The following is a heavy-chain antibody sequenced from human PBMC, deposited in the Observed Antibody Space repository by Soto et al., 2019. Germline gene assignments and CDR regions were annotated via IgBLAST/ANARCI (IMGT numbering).Heavy chain of an antibody. D-gene: IGHD3-10*01. J-gene: IGHJ5*02. CDR2: MNPDSGNT. CDR3: TRDYYGSGSYSS. V-gene: IGHV1-8*01. Sequence: QVQLVQSGAEVKKPGASVKVSCKASGYTFTTYDINWVRQATGQGFEWMGWMNPDSGNTGYAQKFQGRVTMTRNTCTSTADMELSSLRSEDTAVYYCTRDYYGSGSYSSWGQGTLVTVSS. CDR1: GYTFTTYD.